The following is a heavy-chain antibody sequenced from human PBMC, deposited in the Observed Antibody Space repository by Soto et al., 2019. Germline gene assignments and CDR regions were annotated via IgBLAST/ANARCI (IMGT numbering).Heavy chain of an antibody. J-gene: IGHJ4*02. Sequence: QVQLQESGPGLVKPSETLSLTCAVSGDSISSYYCMWIRQPPGKGLESIGYLYYGRSANYNPSLRGGSTWSVDRPTNQCPWRLGSMPAGARAGYYCPFGSWEVVREYWGREPWVPASS. CDR2: LYYGRSA. V-gene: IGHV4-59*01. CDR3: PFGSWEVVREY. CDR1: GDSISSYY. D-gene: IGHD2-15*01.